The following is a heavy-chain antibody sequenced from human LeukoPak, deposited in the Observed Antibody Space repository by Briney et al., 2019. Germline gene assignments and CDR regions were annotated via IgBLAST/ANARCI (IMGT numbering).Heavy chain of an antibody. J-gene: IGHJ4*02. V-gene: IGHV3-23*01. CDR1: GFTFSNYG. CDR2: ISGSGDRT. D-gene: IGHD3-16*01. Sequence: TGGSLRLSCAASGFTFSNYGMAWVRQAPGKGLEWVSVISGSGDRTHIADSVKGRFTISRDNSKKTLYLQMNSLRAEDTAVYYCAKDHYDYGGGISDYWGQGTLVTVSS. CDR3: AKDHYDYGGGISDY.